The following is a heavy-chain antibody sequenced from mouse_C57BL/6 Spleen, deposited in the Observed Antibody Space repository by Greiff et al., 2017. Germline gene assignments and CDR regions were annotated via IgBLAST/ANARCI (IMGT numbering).Heavy chain of an antibody. Sequence: EVMLVESGAELVKPGASVKLSCTASGFNIKDYYMHWVKQRTEQGLEWIGRIDPEDGETKYAPNFQGKATITADTSSNTAYLQLSSLTSEDTAVYYCARWAGYDGRVAYWGQGTLVTVSA. CDR3: ARWAGYDGRVAY. V-gene: IGHV14-2*01. CDR2: IDPEDGET. CDR1: GFNIKDYY. D-gene: IGHD2-2*01. J-gene: IGHJ3*01.